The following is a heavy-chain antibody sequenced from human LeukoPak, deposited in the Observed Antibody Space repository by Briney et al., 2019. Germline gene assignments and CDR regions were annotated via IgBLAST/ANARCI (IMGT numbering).Heavy chain of an antibody. D-gene: IGHD2-8*01. CDR2: IYYSGST. Sequence: SETLSLTCTVSGGSISSSSYYWGWIRQPPGKGLEWIGSIYYSGSTYYNPSLKSRVTISVDTSKNQFSLKLSSVTAADTAVYYCAREKEWSDAFDIWGQGTMVTVSS. CDR3: AREKEWSDAFDI. J-gene: IGHJ3*02. CDR1: GGSISSSSYY. V-gene: IGHV4-39*07.